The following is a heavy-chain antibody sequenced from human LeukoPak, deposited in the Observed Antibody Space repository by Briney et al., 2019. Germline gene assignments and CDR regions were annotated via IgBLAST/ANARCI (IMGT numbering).Heavy chain of an antibody. Sequence: GGSLRLSCAASGFTFSNYWMSWVRQAPGRGLEWVANIKQDGSERYYVDSVKGRFTVSRDNAKNSLYLQMNSPRAEDTAVYSCARDGVSGYTTSWYDYWGQGTLVTVSS. CDR3: ARDGVSGYTTSWYDY. D-gene: IGHD6-13*01. CDR1: GFTFSNYW. V-gene: IGHV3-7*01. CDR2: IKQDGSER. J-gene: IGHJ4*02.